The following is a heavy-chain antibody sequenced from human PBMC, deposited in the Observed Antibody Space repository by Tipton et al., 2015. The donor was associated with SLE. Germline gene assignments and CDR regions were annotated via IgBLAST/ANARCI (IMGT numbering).Heavy chain of an antibody. Sequence: QSGAEVKKPGASVKVSCKASGYTFTSNGVTWVRQAPGQGLEWMGWISAYNGNTKYAQKLQGRVTMTTDISTSTAYTELRSLRSDDTAVYYCARSSFYDFWSGYYDYWGQGTLVTVSS. J-gene: IGHJ4*02. V-gene: IGHV1-18*04. CDR2: ISAYNGNT. D-gene: IGHD3-3*01. CDR3: ARSSFYDFWSGYYDY. CDR1: GYTFTSNG.